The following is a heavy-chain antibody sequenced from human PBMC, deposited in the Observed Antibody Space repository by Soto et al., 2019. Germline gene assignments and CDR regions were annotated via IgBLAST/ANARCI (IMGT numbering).Heavy chain of an antibody. J-gene: IGHJ4*02. D-gene: IGHD6-19*01. Sequence: QVQLVESGGGVVQPGRSLRLSCAASGFTFSSYGMHWVRQAPGKGLEWVAVISYDGSNKYYADSVKGRFTISRDNSKNTLYLQMNSLRGEDTAVYYCAKDQYSSGWYQTQFDYWGQGTLVTVSS. CDR3: AKDQYSSGWYQTQFDY. CDR1: GFTFSSYG. CDR2: ISYDGSNK. V-gene: IGHV3-30*18.